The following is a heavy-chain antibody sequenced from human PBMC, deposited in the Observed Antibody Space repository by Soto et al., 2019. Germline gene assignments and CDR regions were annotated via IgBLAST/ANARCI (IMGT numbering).Heavy chain of an antibody. CDR1: GGSFSGYY. D-gene: IGHD1-26*01. CDR3: ARGLVWELLGY. Sequence: LSLTCAVYGGSFSGYYWSWIRQPPGKGLEWIGEINHSGSTNYNPSLKSRVTISVDTSKNQFSLKLSSVTAADTAVYYCARGLVWELLGYWGQGTLVTVSS. V-gene: IGHV4-34*01. CDR2: INHSGST. J-gene: IGHJ4*02.